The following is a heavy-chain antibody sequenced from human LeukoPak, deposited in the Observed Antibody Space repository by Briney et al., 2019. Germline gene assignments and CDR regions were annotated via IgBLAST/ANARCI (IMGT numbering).Heavy chain of an antibody. V-gene: IGHV3-30*04. D-gene: IGHD3-10*01. CDR3: ARGARGIYYYYHGIEV. J-gene: IGHJ6*02. CDR1: GFTFSSYA. CDR2: VSYDGSNT. Sequence: QPGRSLRLSCAASGFTFSSYAMHWVRQAPGKGLEWVALVSYDGSNTYYADSVRGRFTISRDNPDNTLYLQMNSLRTEDTAVYYCARGARGIYYYYHGIEVWGQGTTVTVSS.